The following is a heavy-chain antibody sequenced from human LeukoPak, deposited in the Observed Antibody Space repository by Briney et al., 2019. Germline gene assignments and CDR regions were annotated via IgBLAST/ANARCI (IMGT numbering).Heavy chain of an antibody. Sequence: PSETLSLTCTVSGGSVSSGSYYWRWIRQPPGKGLEWIVYIYYSGSTNYNPSLKSRVTISVDTSKNQFSLKLSSVTAADTAVYYCARGPAESRFLEWLLRDYYYGMDVWGQGTTVTVSS. D-gene: IGHD3-3*01. CDR2: IYYSGST. CDR3: ARGPAESRFLEWLLRDYYYGMDV. J-gene: IGHJ6*02. V-gene: IGHV4-61*01. CDR1: GGSVSSGSYY.